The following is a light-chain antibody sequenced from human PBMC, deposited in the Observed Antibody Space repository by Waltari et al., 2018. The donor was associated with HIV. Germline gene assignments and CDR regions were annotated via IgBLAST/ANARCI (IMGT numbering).Light chain of an antibody. CDR1: HSISRW. V-gene: IGKV1-5*03. Sequence: DLQMTQSPSTLSASVVDRVTITSRASHSISRWLAWYQLRPGKAPKLQLYKASSLESGVPSRFSASGSEKEFSFTISSLQPDDFATYFCQQYNSDPWTFGQGTKVEIK. CDR2: KAS. J-gene: IGKJ1*01. CDR3: QQYNSDPWT.